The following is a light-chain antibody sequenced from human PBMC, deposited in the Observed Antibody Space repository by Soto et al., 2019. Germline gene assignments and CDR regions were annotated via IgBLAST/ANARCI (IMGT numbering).Light chain of an antibody. CDR2: GPF. Sequence: PGEGVTLSCKASQSVSSTYLTWYHQKPGQAPRLLIYGPFTRATSIPARFSGSGSGTDFTLAISSLQPADFAVYYXXXXSDLLTFDGGTKVEIK. J-gene: IGKJ4*01. V-gene: IGKV3D-7*01. CDR1: QSVSSTY. CDR3: XXXSDLLT.